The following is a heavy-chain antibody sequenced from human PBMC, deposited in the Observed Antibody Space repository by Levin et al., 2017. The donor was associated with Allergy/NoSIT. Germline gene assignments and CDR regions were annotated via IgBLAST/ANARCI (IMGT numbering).Heavy chain of an antibody. J-gene: IGHJ5*02. D-gene: IGHD6-13*01. Sequence: GGSLRLSCAASGFTFSDYYMSWIRQAPGKGLEWVSYISSSGSTIYYADSVKGRFTISRDNAKNSLYLQMNSLRAEDTAVYYCARPLKGIAAAGAKFDPWGQGTLVTVSS. V-gene: IGHV3-11*01. CDR3: ARPLKGIAAAGAKFDP. CDR2: ISSSGSTI. CDR1: GFTFSDYY.